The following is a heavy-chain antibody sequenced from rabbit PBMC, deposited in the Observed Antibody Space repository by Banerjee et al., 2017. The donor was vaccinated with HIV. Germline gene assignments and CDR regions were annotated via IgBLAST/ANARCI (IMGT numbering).Heavy chain of an antibody. J-gene: IGHJ4*01. CDR3: ARGGGLPGDGYDL. V-gene: IGHV1S45*01. CDR2: IETGSGTT. Sequence: QEQLVESGGGLVQPEGSLTLTCKASGLDFSSSYWICWVRQAPGKGLEWIGCIETGSGTTAYASWAKGRFTISKTSSTTVTLQMPSLTAADTATYFCARGGGLPGDGYDLWGPGTLVTVS. D-gene: IGHD6-1*01. CDR1: GLDFSSSYW.